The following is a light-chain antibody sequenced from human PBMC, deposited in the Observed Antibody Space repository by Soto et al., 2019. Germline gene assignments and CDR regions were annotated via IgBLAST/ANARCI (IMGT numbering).Light chain of an antibody. V-gene: IGLV2-14*01. J-gene: IGLJ1*01. CDR1: SSDVGGYNY. CDR3: SSFTSSSTFV. CDR2: EVS. Sequence: QSVLTQPASVSGSPGQSITISCTGTSSDVGGYNYVSWYQQNPGKAPKLMIHEVSNRPSEVSNRFSGSKSGNTASLTISGPQAEDEADYYCSSFTSSSTFVFGTGTKVTVL.